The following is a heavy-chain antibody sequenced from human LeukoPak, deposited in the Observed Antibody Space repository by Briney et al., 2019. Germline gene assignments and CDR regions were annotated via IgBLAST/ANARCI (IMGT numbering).Heavy chain of an antibody. Sequence: GESLKISCKGSGYSFTNYWIGWVRQIPGKGLEWRGIIYPGDSDTRYSPSFQGQVTISADKTISTAYLQCSSLKASGTAMYYCARREGGWYLDYWGRGTLVTVSS. J-gene: IGHJ4*02. CDR1: GYSFTNYW. V-gene: IGHV5-51*01. D-gene: IGHD1-26*01. CDR2: IYPGDSDT. CDR3: ARREGGWYLDY.